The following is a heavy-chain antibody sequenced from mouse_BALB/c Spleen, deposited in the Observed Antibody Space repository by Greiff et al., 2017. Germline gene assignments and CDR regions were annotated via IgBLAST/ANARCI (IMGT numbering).Heavy chain of an antibody. D-gene: IGHD1-2*01. V-gene: IGHV1S81*02. J-gene: IGHJ4*01. CDR1: GYTFTSYW. CDR2: INPSNGRT. CDR3: AIYYGYLYYYAMDY. Sequence: QVQLQQSGAELVKPGASVKLSCKASGYTFTSYWMHWVKQRPGQGLEWIGEINPSNGRTNYNEKFKSKATLTVDKSSSTAYMQLSSLTSEDSAVYYCAIYYGYLYYYAMDYWGQGTSVTVSS.